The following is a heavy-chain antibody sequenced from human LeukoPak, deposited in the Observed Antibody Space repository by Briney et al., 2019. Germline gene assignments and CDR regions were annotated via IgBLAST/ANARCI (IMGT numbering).Heavy chain of an antibody. Sequence: ASVKVSCKASGYTFTGYYMHWVRQAPGQGLEWMGWINPSSGGTKYAQKFQGRVTLTRDTSISTAYMELNRLRSDDTAVYYCARSTWDSSSGYYPDYWGQGTLVTVSS. D-gene: IGHD3-22*01. CDR2: INPSSGGT. V-gene: IGHV1-2*02. CDR3: ARSTWDSSSGYYPDY. J-gene: IGHJ4*02. CDR1: GYTFTGYY.